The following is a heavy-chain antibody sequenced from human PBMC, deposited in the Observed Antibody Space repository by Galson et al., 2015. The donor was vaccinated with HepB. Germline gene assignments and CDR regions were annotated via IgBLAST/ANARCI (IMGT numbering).Heavy chain of an antibody. V-gene: IGHV3-15*01. D-gene: IGHD2-2*02. J-gene: IGHJ4*02. Sequence: SLRLSCAASGFTFSNAWMSWVRQAPGKGLEWVGRIKSKTDGGTTDNAAPVKGRFTISRDDSKNTLYLQMNSLKTEDTAVYYCTTDGRAYCSSTSCYIRDYWGQGTLVTVSS. CDR1: GFTFSNAW. CDR2: IKSKTDGGTT. CDR3: TTDGRAYCSSTSCYIRDY.